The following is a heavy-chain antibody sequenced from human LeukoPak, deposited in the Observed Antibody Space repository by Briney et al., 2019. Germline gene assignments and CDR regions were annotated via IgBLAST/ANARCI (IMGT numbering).Heavy chain of an antibody. D-gene: IGHD5-18*01. V-gene: IGHV5-51*01. CDR3: ATAAMVMKYTDAFDI. CDR2: IYPGDSDT. J-gene: IGHJ3*02. Sequence: GESLKISCKGSGFNFPNYWIAWVRQMPGKGLEWMGIIYPGDSDTRYSPSFQGQVTISADKSISTAYLQWSSLKASDTAMYYCATAAMVMKYTDAFDIWGQGTMVTVSS. CDR1: GFNFPNYW.